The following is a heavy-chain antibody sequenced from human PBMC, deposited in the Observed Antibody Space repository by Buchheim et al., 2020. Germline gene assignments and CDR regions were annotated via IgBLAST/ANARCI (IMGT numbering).Heavy chain of an antibody. Sequence: QVQLVESGGGVVQPGRSLRLSCAASGFTFSSYGMHWVRQAPGKGLEWVAVISYDGSNKYYADSVKGRFTISRDNSKNTLYLQMNSLRAEDTAVYYCARGYYDSSGYYGTLGYWGQGTL. CDR1: GFTFSSYG. D-gene: IGHD3-22*01. J-gene: IGHJ4*02. CDR3: ARGYYDSSGYYGTLGY. CDR2: ISYDGSNK. V-gene: IGHV3-30*03.